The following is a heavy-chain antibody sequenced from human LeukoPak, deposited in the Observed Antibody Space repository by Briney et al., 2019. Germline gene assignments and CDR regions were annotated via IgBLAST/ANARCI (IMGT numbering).Heavy chain of an antibody. D-gene: IGHD1-26*01. CDR1: GYTFNTYG. Sequence: ASVKVSCKTSGYTFNTYGTAWVRQAPGQGLEWMGWISAYNGNTNYAQNLQDSVTMTTDTSTTTAYMELRNLRSDDTAVYYCAHPRREDDIVGATDDAFDIWGQGTMVTVSS. J-gene: IGHJ3*02. V-gene: IGHV1-18*01. CDR2: ISAYNGNT. CDR3: AHPRREDDIVGATDDAFDI.